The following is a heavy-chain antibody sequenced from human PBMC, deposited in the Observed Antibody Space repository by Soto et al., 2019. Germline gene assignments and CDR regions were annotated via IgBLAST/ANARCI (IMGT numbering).Heavy chain of an antibody. V-gene: IGHV4-59*02. CDR2: INYTGST. Sequence: QLQLQESSPGLVKHSETLSPTCTVSGGSVSSYYWTWIRRPPWKGLEYIGYINYTGSTNYNPSLKSRVTLSVDTSKNQFSLHLGSVTAADTAVYYCERLPGGSRPPYGMDVWGQGTTVTVSS. D-gene: IGHD1-26*01. CDR1: GGSVSSYY. J-gene: IGHJ6*02. CDR3: ERLPGGSRPPYGMDV.